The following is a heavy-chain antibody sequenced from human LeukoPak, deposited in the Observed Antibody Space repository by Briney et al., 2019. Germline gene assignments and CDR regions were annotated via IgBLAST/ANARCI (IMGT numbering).Heavy chain of an antibody. V-gene: IGHV3-23*01. Sequence: PGGSLRLSCTASELTFSRYAMSWVRQAPGKGLEWVSAISGSGGNTYYADSVKGRFTISRDNSKNTLYLQMNSLRAEDTAVYYCARGSSSGYVFDYWGQGTLVTVSS. J-gene: IGHJ4*02. CDR2: ISGSGGNT. CDR3: ARGSSSGYVFDY. CDR1: ELTFSRYA. D-gene: IGHD3-22*01.